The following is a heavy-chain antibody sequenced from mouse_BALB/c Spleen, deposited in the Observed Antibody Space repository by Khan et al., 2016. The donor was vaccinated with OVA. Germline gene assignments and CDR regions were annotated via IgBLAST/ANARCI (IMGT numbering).Heavy chain of an antibody. J-gene: IGHJ1*01. Sequence: QVPLKESGPGLVAPSQSLSITCTVSGCSLTSYGVHWVRQPPGKDLEWLGVIWPGGSTNYNSALRSRLTINKDNSKSHVFYKMINMQTDAPAMSSGARDLGSSHWYFDVWGAGTTVTVSS. D-gene: IGHD1-1*01. CDR2: IWPGGST. CDR1: GCSLTSYG. CDR3: ARDLGSSHWYFDV. V-gene: IGHV2-9*02.